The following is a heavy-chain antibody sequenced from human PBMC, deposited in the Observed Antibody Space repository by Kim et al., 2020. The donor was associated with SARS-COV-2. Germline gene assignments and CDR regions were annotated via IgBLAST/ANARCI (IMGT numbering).Heavy chain of an antibody. J-gene: IGHJ6*02. D-gene: IGHD3-3*01. CDR3: ARQYVHGDFWSGYRITTTVSGMDV. CDR2: IYPGDSDT. CDR1: GYSFTSYW. Sequence: GESLQISCKGSGYSFTSYWIGWVRQMPGKGLEWMGIIYPGDSDTRYSPSFQGQVTISADKSISTAYLQWSSLKASDTAMYYCARQYVHGDFWSGYRITTTVSGMDVWGQGTTVTVSS. V-gene: IGHV5-51*01.